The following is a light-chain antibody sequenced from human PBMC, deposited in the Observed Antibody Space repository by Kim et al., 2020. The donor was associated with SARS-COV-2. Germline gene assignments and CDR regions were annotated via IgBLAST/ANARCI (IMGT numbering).Light chain of an antibody. Sequence: SQGERATFSCRASQSGSGSYSAWYQQKPGQAPRLLIYDATTRATGIPDRFSGSGSGTDFTLTISRLEPEDFAVYYCQQYGSSPQTFGQGTKVDIK. CDR3: QQYGSSPQT. CDR2: DAT. V-gene: IGKV3-20*01. J-gene: IGKJ1*01. CDR1: QSGSGSY.